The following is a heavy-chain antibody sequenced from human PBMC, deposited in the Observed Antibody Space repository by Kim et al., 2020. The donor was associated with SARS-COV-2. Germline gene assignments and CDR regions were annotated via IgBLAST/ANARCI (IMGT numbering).Heavy chain of an antibody. CDR2: IYYSGST. J-gene: IGHJ6*02. V-gene: IGHV4-39*01. CDR1: GDSISSSSYY. D-gene: IGHD2-15*01. CDR3: ANSLVVAPHTPWTYGMDV. Sequence: SETLSLTCTVSGDSISSSSYYWGWIRQPPGKGLEWIGSIYYSGSTYYNPSLKSRVTISVDTSKNQFSLKLSSVTAADTAVYYCANSLVVAPHTPWTYGMDVWGQGTTVTVSS.